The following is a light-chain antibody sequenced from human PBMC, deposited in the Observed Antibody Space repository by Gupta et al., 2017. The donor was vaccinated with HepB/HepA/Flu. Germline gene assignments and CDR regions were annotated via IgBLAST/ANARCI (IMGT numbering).Light chain of an antibody. Sequence: SYVVTQPPSVSVAPGKTASITCGGNNIGTKGVHWYQQKPGQAPVMVIYNDSDRPSGIPERFSGSNSGSTATLTISRVEAGDEAEYDCQVWDSSNDSAVCGGGTKLT. CDR2: NDS. CDR1: NIGTKG. V-gene: IGLV3-21*04. J-gene: IGLJ2*01. CDR3: QVWDSSNDSAV.